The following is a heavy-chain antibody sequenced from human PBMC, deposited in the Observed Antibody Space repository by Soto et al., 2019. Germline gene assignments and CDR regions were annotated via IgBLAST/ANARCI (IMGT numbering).Heavy chain of an antibody. D-gene: IGHD3-22*01. Sequence: SVKVSCKASGATFISYAIIWVRHDPGQGLEWMGGIIPIFGTANYAQKFQGRVTITADESTSTAYMELSSLRSEDTAVYYCARDGYYYDSSGSLYWYFDLWGRGTLVTVSS. CDR1: GATFISYA. CDR2: IIPIFGTA. V-gene: IGHV1-69*13. CDR3: ARDGYYYDSSGSLYWYFDL. J-gene: IGHJ2*01.